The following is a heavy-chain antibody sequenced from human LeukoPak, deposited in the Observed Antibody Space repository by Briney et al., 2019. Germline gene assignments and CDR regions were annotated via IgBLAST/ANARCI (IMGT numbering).Heavy chain of an antibody. CDR1: GYSISSGYY. D-gene: IGHD3-3*01. CDR3: AGCRFLEWNDSFDI. CDR2: IYHSGST. V-gene: IGHV4-38-2*01. Sequence: SETLSLTCAVSGYSISSGYYWGWIRHPPGKGLEWIGSIYHSGSTYYNPSLKSRVTISLDTSKNQFSLKMSSVTAADTAVYYCAGCRFLEWNDSFDIWGQGTMVTVSS. J-gene: IGHJ3*02.